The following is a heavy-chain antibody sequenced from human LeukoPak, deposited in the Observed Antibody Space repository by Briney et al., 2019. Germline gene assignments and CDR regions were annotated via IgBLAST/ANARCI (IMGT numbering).Heavy chain of an antibody. D-gene: IGHD5-18*01. Sequence: HPGGSLRLSCAASGFTFSSYSMNWVRQAPGKGLEWVSLISWDGGSTYYADSVKGRFTISRDNSKNSLYLQMNSLRAEDTALYYCAKVSPGYSYGLDYWGQGTLVTVSS. CDR1: GFTFSSYS. J-gene: IGHJ4*02. V-gene: IGHV3-43D*04. CDR3: AKVSPGYSYGLDY. CDR2: ISWDGGST.